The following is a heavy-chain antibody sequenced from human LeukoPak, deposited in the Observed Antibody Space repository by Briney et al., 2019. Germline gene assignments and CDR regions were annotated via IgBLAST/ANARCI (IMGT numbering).Heavy chain of an antibody. CDR2: IYTSGTT. D-gene: IGHD2-2*01. CDR1: GGSISTYY. V-gene: IGHV4-4*07. CDR3: ARWGTYASTSNWFDP. Sequence: SETLSLTCTVSGGSISTYYWSWIRQPAGKGLEWIGRIYTSGTTYYNPSLKSRVTMSVDTSKNQFSLRLSSVTAADTAVYYCARWGTYASTSNWFDPWGQGTLVTVSS. J-gene: IGHJ5*02.